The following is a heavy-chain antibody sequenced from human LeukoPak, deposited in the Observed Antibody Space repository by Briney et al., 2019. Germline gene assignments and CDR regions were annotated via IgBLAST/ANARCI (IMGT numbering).Heavy chain of an antibody. D-gene: IGHD2-15*01. CDR2: ITGTGGR. CDR1: GFTLTNHG. CDR3: AKDYCRDGNCPFPFLDS. V-gene: IGHV3-23*01. Sequence: GGSLRLSCAVSGFTLTNHGVSWVRQAPGKGLEWVSIITGTGGRYYGDSVKGRFVLSRDNSKNTVYMQMSSLRAEDTATYYCAKDYCRDGNCPFPFLDSWGQGTLVTVSS. J-gene: IGHJ4*02.